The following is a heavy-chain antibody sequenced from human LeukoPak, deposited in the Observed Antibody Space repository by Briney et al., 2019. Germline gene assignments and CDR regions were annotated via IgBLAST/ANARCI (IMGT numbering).Heavy chain of an antibody. Sequence: PGGSLRLSCAVSGFTFDDYVIHWVRQAAGRDLEWVSLISADGGTTYYADSVKGRFTLSRDNSKNSLYLEMNSLRTEDTALYFCAKDIRDWGSFDYWGQGTLVTVSS. CDR3: AKDIRDWGSFDY. D-gene: IGHD7-27*01. CDR2: ISADGGTT. CDR1: GFTFDDYV. J-gene: IGHJ4*02. V-gene: IGHV3-43*02.